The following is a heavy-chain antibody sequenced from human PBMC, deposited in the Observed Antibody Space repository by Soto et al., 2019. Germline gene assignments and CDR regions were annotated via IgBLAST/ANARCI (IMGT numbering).Heavy chain of an antibody. D-gene: IGHD6-6*01. Sequence: QVQLQQWGAGLLKPSETLSLTCAVYGGSFSGYYWSWIRQPPGKGLEWIGEINHSGSTNYNPSLKSRVTISVDTSKNQFSLKLSSVTAADTAVYYCARATLRVAARPPFDYWGQGTLVTVSS. CDR3: ARATLRVAARPPFDY. CDR2: INHSGST. CDR1: GGSFSGYY. V-gene: IGHV4-34*01. J-gene: IGHJ4*02.